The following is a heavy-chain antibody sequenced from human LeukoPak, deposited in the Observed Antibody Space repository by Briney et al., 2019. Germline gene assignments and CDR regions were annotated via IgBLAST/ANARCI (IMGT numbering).Heavy chain of an antibody. Sequence: GGSLRLSCAASGFTFSSYAMSWVRQAPGKGLEWVSSISGSGGSTSYADSVKGRFTISRDNSKNTLYLQMNSLRAEDTAVYYCAKEGGYCSGGSCYYFDYWGQGTLVTVSS. CDR1: GFTFSSYA. CDR3: AKEGGYCSGGSCYYFDY. V-gene: IGHV3-23*01. D-gene: IGHD2-15*01. CDR2: ISGSGGST. J-gene: IGHJ4*02.